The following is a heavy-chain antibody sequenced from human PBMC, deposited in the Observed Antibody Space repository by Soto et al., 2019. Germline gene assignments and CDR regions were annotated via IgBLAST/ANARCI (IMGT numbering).Heavy chain of an antibody. V-gene: IGHV3-21*01. J-gene: IGHJ6*02. Sequence: GGSLRLSCAASGFPCSSFGLNWVRQAPGKGLEWVSSISSSGTYIFYADSVKGRFTISRDNAKNSVFLQLDSLRAEDSAVYYCAREGSYKNYYYYGMDVWGQGTTVTVSS. CDR2: ISSSGTYI. D-gene: IGHD2-15*01. CDR1: GFPCSSFG. CDR3: AREGSYKNYYYYGMDV.